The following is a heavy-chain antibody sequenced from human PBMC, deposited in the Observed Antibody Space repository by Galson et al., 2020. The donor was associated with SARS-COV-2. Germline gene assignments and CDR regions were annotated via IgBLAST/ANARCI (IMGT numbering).Heavy chain of an antibody. CDR2: INPDSGDT. V-gene: IGHV1-2*02. D-gene: IGHD4-17*01. CDR1: GYTFTGSF. J-gene: IGHJ4*02. CDR3: ARGYGDYNFDY. Sequence: ASVKVSCKASGYTFTGSFMHWVRQVPGQGLEWMGWINPDSGDTNYAQRFQGRVTMTRDTSISTAYLELSRLRSDDTAVYYCARGYGDYNFDYWGQGTLVTVSS.